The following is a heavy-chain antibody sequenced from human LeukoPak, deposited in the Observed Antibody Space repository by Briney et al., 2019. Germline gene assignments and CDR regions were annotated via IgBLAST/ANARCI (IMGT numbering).Heavy chain of an antibody. V-gene: IGHV3-30-3*01. CDR3: ARSVSGLAHFDY. CDR2: ISYDGSNK. Sequence: PGGSLRLSCAASGFTFSSYAMHWVRQAPGKGLEWVAVISYDGSNKYYADSVKGRFTISRDNSKNTLYLQMNSLRAEDTAVYYCARSVSGLAHFDYWGQGTLVTVSS. J-gene: IGHJ4*02. CDR1: GFTFSSYA. D-gene: IGHD3-10*01.